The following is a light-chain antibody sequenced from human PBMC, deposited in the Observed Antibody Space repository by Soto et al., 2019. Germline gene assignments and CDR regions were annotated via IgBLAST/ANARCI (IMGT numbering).Light chain of an antibody. V-gene: IGKV3-20*01. CDR3: QQYGSSPLIT. Sequence: EIVLTQSPGTLSLSQGERATLSCRASQSVRSSYLAWYQQKPGQAPRLLIYGASSRATGIPDRFSGSGSGTDFTLTISRLEPEDFAVYYCQQYGSSPLITFGQGTRLEIK. J-gene: IGKJ5*01. CDR2: GAS. CDR1: QSVRSSY.